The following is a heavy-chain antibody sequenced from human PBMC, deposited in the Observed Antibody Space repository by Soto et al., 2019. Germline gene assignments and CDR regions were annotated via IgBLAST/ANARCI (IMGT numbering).Heavy chain of an antibody. CDR2: ISSSSSYI. D-gene: IGHD1-20*01. Sequence: GGSLRLSCAASGFTFSSYSMNWVRQAPGKGLEWVSSISSSSSYIYYADSVKGRFTISRDNAKNSLYLQMNSLRAEDTAVYYCAIDKYNWNDAGWFDPWGQGTLVTVSS. CDR1: GFTFSSYS. CDR3: AIDKYNWNDAGWFDP. V-gene: IGHV3-21*01. J-gene: IGHJ5*02.